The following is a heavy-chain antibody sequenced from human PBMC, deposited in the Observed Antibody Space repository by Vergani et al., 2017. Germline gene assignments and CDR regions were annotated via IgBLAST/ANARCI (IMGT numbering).Heavy chain of an antibody. CDR2: INHSGST. CDR3: ARGPDIVVVPAAIPLYYYGMDV. D-gene: IGHD2-2*01. J-gene: IGHJ6*02. V-gene: IGHV4-34*01. Sequence: VQLVESGGGLVKPGGSLRLSCAASGFTFSNAWMSWIRQPPGKGLEWIGEINHSGSTNYNPSLKSRVTISVDTSKNQFSLKLSSVTAADTAVYYCARGPDIVVVPAAIPLYYYGMDVWGQGTTVTVSS. CDR1: GFTFSNAW.